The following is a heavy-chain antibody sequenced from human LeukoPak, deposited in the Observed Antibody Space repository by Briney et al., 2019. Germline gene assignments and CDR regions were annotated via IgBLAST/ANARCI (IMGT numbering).Heavy chain of an antibody. J-gene: IGHJ6*02. CDR1: GFTFSNYW. V-gene: IGHV3-74*01. Sequence: GGSLRLSCAASGFTFSNYWMHWVRQAPGEALMWVSRIKSDGSSTTYADSVKGRFTISRDNAKNTPYLQMNSPRAEDTAVYYCSRDSLSSCGGDCYSGLDVWGQGTTVTVSS. CDR2: IKSDGSST. CDR3: SRDSLSSCGGDCYSGLDV. D-gene: IGHD2-21*02.